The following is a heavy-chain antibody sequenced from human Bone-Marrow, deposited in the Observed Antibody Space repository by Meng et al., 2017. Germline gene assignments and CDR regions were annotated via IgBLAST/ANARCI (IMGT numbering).Heavy chain of an antibody. CDR1: GGSISSSNYY. CDR2: IYYSGST. J-gene: IGHJ5*02. CDR3: ARRPKWFDP. Sequence: QLQLQESCPGLVKPSETLSLTCTVSGGSISSSNYYWGWIRQPPGKGLEWIGSIYYSGSTYYNPSLKSRVTISVDKAKNKFSLKLSSVTDADTAVYYCARRPKWFDPWGQGTLVTVSS. V-gene: IGHV4-39*01.